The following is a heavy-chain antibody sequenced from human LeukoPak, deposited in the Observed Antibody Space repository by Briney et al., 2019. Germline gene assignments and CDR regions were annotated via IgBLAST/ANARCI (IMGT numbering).Heavy chain of an antibody. J-gene: IGHJ4*02. D-gene: IGHD2-2*01. CDR3: ARGAYCSTTSCYYFDY. CDR1: GGSISSYY. Sequence: PSETLSLTCTVSGGSISSYYWSWIRQPPGKGLEWIGYIYYSGSTNYNPSLKRRGNISLDKSKKQFSLKLSSVTAADTAVYYCARGAYCSTTSCYYFDYWGQGTLVTVSS. V-gene: IGHV4-59*01. CDR2: IYYSGST.